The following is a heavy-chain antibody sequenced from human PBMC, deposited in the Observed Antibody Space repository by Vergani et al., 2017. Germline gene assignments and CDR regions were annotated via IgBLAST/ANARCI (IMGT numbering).Heavy chain of an antibody. V-gene: IGHV3-7*01. D-gene: IGHD3-3*01. Sequence: EVQLLESGGGLVQPGGSLRLSCAASGFTFSSYWMSWVRQAPGKGPEWVANIKQDGSEKYYVDSVKGRFTISRDNAKNSLYLQMNSLRAEDTAVYYCARARLPYDFCSGYYREDAFDIWGQGTMVTVSS. CDR2: IKQDGSEK. CDR3: ARARLPYDFCSGYYREDAFDI. CDR1: GFTFSSYW. J-gene: IGHJ3*02.